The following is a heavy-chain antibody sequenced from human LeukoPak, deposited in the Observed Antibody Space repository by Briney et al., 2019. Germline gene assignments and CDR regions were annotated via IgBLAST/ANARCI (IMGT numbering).Heavy chain of an antibody. CDR1: KLAFSSYA. CDR3: GKNRYSGSLSPFDI. J-gene: IGHJ3*02. V-gene: IGHV3-23*01. Sequence: PGGSLRLSCAASKLAFSSYAMSWVRQAPGKGLEWVSAISGGSGNTYYADSVKGRFTISRDNSKNTLYLQMNSLRAEDTAVYYCGKNRYSGSLSPFDIWGQGTMVTVSS. D-gene: IGHD1-26*01. CDR2: ISGGSGNT.